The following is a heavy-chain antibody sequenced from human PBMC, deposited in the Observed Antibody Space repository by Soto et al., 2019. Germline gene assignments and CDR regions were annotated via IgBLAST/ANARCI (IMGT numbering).Heavy chain of an antibody. CDR2: IYYSGST. Sequence: SETLSLTCTVSGGSISSYYWSWIRQSPEKGLEWIGYIYYSGSTNYNPSLKSRVTISVDTSKNQFSLKLSSVTAADAAVYYCARHGEHSSSWYFDYWGQGTLVTVSS. D-gene: IGHD6-13*01. CDR1: GGSISSYY. CDR3: ARHGEHSSSWYFDY. V-gene: IGHV4-59*08. J-gene: IGHJ4*02.